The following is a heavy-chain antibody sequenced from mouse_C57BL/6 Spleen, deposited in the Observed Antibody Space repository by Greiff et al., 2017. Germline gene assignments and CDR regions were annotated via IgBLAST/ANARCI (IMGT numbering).Heavy chain of an antibody. J-gene: IGHJ3*01. D-gene: IGHD3-2*02. CDR3: ARFGLRGLFAY. V-gene: IGHV14-3*01. Sequence: VQLQQSVAELVRPGASVKLSCTASGFNIKNTYMPWVKQRPEQGLEWIGRIDPANGNTKYAPKFQGKATITADTSSNTAYLQLSSLTSEDTAIYYCARFGLRGLFAYWGQGTLVTVSA. CDR2: IDPANGNT. CDR1: GFNIKNTY.